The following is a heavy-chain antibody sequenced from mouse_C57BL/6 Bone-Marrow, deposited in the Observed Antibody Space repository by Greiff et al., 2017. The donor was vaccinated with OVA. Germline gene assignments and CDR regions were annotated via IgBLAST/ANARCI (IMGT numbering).Heavy chain of an antibody. CDR3: ARRGTTVVAPHWDFDV. V-gene: IGHV1-55*01. CDR2: IYPGSGST. Sequence: VQLQQPGAELVKPGASVKMSCKASGYTFTSYWITWVKQRPGQGLEWIGDIYPGSGSTNYNEKFKSKATLTVDTSSSTAYMQLSSPTSEDTAVYYCARRGTTVVAPHWDFDVGGTGTTVTVSS. J-gene: IGHJ1*03. CDR1: GYTFTSYW. D-gene: IGHD1-1*01.